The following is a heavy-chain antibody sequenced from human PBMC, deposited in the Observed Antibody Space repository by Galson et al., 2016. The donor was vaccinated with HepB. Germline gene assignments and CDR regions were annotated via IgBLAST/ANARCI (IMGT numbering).Heavy chain of an antibody. J-gene: IGHJ4*02. D-gene: IGHD3-3*01. CDR3: VRSPPGSGYFLLYYFEY. Sequence: SLRLSCAASGFSVSSNYLSWVRQVPGKGLEWVSVIYSRGNTYYADSVKGRFTLSRDSSKNTLYLQMDGPRAEDTAMYYCVRSPPGSGYFLLYYFEYWGQGTPVTVSS. CDR2: IYSRGNT. V-gene: IGHV3-53*01. CDR1: GFSVSSNY.